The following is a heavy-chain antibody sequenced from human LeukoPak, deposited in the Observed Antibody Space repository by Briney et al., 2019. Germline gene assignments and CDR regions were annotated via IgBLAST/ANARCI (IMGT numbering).Heavy chain of an antibody. Sequence: PGGSLRLSCAASGFTFSSYCMNWVRQAPGKGLEWVSSISSSSSYIYYAGSVKGRFTISRDNAKNSLYLQMNSLRAEDTAVYYCARDLAEKGMWYSSGCVNYWGQGTLVTVSS. D-gene: IGHD6-19*01. V-gene: IGHV3-21*01. CDR2: ISSSSSYI. CDR1: GFTFSSYC. CDR3: ARDLAEKGMWYSSGCVNY. J-gene: IGHJ4*02.